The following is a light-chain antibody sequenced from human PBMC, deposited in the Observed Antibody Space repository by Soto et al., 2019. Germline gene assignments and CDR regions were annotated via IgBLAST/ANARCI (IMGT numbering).Light chain of an antibody. CDR3: TSYAGSNNRGV. CDR1: SSDVGGYNY. Sequence: QSALTQPPSASGSPGQSVTISCTGTSSDVGGYNYIAWYQHHPGKAPKLIIYEVNRRPSGVPDRFSGSKSGNTASLTVSGLQAGDEADYYCTSYAGSNNRGVFGSGTKLTVL. CDR2: EVN. V-gene: IGLV2-8*01. J-gene: IGLJ1*01.